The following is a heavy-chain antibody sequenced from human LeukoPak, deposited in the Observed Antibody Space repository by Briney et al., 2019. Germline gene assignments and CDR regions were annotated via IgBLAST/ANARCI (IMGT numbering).Heavy chain of an antibody. CDR1: GFTFGSCW. D-gene: IGHD4-11*01. CDR3: AKDRDSNWYPYFEY. J-gene: IGHJ4*02. V-gene: IGHV3-7*03. Sequence: PGGSLRLSCVVSGFTFGSCWVSWVRQAPGKGLEWVTNIKPDGSEKYYVDSVKGRFTISRDNSRNSLYLDINNLRTEDTAIYYCAKDRDSNWYPYFEYWGQGTLITVSS. CDR2: IKPDGSEK.